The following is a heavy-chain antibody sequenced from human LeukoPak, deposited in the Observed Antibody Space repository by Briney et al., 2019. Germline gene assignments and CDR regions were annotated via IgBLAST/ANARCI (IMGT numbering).Heavy chain of an antibody. Sequence: GGSLRLSCATSGFTFSSYAMCWVRQAPGKGPEWVATIGHTSGAWYADSVMGRFTISRDNSKSMLYLHMNSLSGEDTALYYCADFGSGSYIFNYWGQGSLVTVSS. J-gene: IGHJ4*02. CDR3: ADFGSGSYIFNY. CDR2: IGHTSGA. CDR1: GFTFSSYA. V-gene: IGHV3-23*01. D-gene: IGHD3-10*01.